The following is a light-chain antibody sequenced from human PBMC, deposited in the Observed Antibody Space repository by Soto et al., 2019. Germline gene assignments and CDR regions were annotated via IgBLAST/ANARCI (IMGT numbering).Light chain of an antibody. CDR3: SSYTSTSPCV. V-gene: IGLV2-14*01. CDR1: SSDVGGYRY. J-gene: IGLJ1*01. CDR2: EVS. Sequence: QSARTQPASVSGSPGQSITISCTGTSSDVGGYRYVSWYQHHPGKAPKLMIYEVSNRPSGVSNRFSGSKSGNTASLTISGLQAEDEADYYCSSYTSTSPCVFGTGTKVTVL.